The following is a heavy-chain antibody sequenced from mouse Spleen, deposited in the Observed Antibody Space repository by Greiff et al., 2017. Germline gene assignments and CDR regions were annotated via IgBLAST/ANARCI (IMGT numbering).Heavy chain of an antibody. Sequence: SGAELVRPGASVTLSCKASGYTFTDYEMHWVKQTPVHGLEWIGAIDPETGGTAYNQKFKGKAILTADKSSSTAYMELRSLTSEDSAVYYCTRGGNLYAMDYWGQGTSVTVSS. CDR1: GYTFTDYE. J-gene: IGHJ4*01. CDR3: TRGGNLYAMDY. D-gene: IGHD2-1*01. V-gene: IGHV1-15*01. CDR2: IDPETGGT.